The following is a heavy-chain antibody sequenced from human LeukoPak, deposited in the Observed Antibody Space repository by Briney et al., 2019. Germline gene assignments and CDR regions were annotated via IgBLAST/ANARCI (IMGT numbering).Heavy chain of an antibody. CDR2: IRYDGSNK. CDR3: ANIPVRSIDY. D-gene: IGHD2-2*02. Sequence: GGSLRLSCAASGFTSSSYGMHWVRQAPGKGLEWVAFIRYDGSNKYYADSVKGRFTISRDNSKNTLYLQMNSLRAEDTAVYYCANIPVRSIDYWGQGTLVTVSS. V-gene: IGHV3-30*02. CDR1: GFTSSSYG. J-gene: IGHJ4*02.